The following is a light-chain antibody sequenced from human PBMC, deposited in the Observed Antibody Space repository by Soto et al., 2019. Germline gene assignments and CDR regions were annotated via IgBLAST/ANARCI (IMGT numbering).Light chain of an antibody. J-gene: IGLJ1*01. V-gene: IGLV2-11*01. CDR1: SRDVGGYSY. Sequence: QSALTQPRSVSGSPGQSVTLSCTGTSRDVGGYSYVTWYQQYPGKAPKVMIYDVKTRPSGVPDRFSGSKSGNTASLTISGLQAEDEADYYCCSYAGDYTFVFGTGTKLTVL. CDR3: CSYAGDYTFV. CDR2: DVK.